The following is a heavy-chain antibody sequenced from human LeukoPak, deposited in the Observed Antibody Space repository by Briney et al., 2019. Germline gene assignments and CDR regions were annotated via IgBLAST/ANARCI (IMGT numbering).Heavy chain of an antibody. CDR1: GGTFSSYA. CDR2: MNPDSGNT. V-gene: IGHV1-8*02. CDR3: ARGPRNWGFDY. J-gene: IGHJ4*02. D-gene: IGHD7-27*01. Sequence: ASVKVSCKASGGTFSSYAISWVRQAPGQGLEWMGWMNPDSGNTGYAQKFQGRVTMTRDTSISTAYMELSSLRSEDTAVYYCARGPRNWGFDYWGQGTLVTVSS.